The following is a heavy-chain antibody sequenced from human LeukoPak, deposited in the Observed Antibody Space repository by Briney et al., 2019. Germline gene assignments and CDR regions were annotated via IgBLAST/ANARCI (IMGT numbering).Heavy chain of an antibody. V-gene: IGHV4-61*01. CDR2: IYHNGRT. D-gene: IGHD1-14*01. CDR3: ARGGIDRGIDLPASY. J-gene: IGHJ4*02. Sequence: SETLSLTCTVSGGSVSSGSHHWSWIRQPVGKRLEWIGQIYHNGRTNYNPSLKSRVTISVDTSKNQISMKLTSVTAADTAIYYCARGGIDRGIDLPASYWGQGTLVTVSS. CDR1: GGSVSSGSHH.